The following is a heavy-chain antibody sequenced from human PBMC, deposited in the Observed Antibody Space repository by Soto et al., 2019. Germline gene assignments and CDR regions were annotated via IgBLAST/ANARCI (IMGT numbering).Heavy chain of an antibody. V-gene: IGHV6-1*01. Sequence: PSQTLSLTCAISGDSVSSNSAAWNWIRQSPSRGLEWLGRTYYRSKWYNDYAVSVKSRITINPDTSKNQFSLQLNSVTPEDTAVYYCARARGIAAAGTRLEGWFDPWGQGTLVTVSS. CDR1: GDSVSSNSAA. CDR2: TYYRSKWYN. CDR3: ARARGIAAAGTRLEGWFDP. J-gene: IGHJ5*02. D-gene: IGHD6-13*01.